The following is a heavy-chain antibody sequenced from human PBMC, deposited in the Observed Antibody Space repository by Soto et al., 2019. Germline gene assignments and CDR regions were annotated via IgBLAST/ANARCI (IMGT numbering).Heavy chain of an antibody. Sequence: SETLSLTCTVSSGSISSTIYSWDWLRQPPGKGLEWIGYIYYSGSTTYNPSLKSRVTISVDTSKNQFSLKLNSVTAADTAVYYCARRYGPGFDYWGQGTLVTVSS. CDR1: SGSISSTIYS. D-gene: IGHD4-17*01. CDR2: IYYSGST. J-gene: IGHJ4*02. CDR3: ARRYGPGFDY. V-gene: IGHV4-39*07.